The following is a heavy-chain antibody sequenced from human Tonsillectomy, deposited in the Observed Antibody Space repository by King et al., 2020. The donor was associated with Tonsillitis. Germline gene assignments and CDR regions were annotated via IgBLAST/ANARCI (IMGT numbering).Heavy chain of an antibody. CDR1: GFTFSNNP. J-gene: IGHJ4*02. Sequence: VQLVESGGGVVQPGRSLRLSCAASGFTFSNNPFHWVRQAPGKGLEWVALISNDASEKYYSDSVKGRFTISRDNSKNTLYLQMNSLRTADTAVYYCARAITFGTYFDSWGQGTLVTVSS. CDR2: ISNDASEK. D-gene: IGHD3-16*01. CDR3: ARAITFGTYFDS. V-gene: IGHV3-30*04.